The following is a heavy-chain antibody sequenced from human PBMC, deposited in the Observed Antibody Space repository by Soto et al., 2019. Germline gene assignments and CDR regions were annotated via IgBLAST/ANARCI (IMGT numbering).Heavy chain of an antibody. CDR3: TKDSFSNYDFWSGRYNRSDP. D-gene: IGHD3-3*01. J-gene: IGHJ5*02. V-gene: IGHV3-9*01. CDR1: GFTFHDYA. CDR2: ISGNGASM. Sequence: EVQLMESGGGLVQPGRSLRLSCAASGFTFHDYAMHWVRQGPGKGLEWVSGISGNGASMGYADSVKGRFTSSRDNAKNSPYLQMNSLRAEERALYYCTKDSFSNYDFWSGRYNRSDPRGQGTLVTVSS.